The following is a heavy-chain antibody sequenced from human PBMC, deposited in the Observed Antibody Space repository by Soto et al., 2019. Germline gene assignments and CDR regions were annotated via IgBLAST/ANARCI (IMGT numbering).Heavy chain of an antibody. CDR2: IIPLFGTG. D-gene: IGHD4-17*01. CDR3: ARVNDYGGPGIGFDP. Sequence: SVKVSCKASGGTFSNFAISWVRQAPGQGLEWMGGIIPLFGTGNYAQKFQGRVTITADESTSTAYMELSSLRSEDTAVYYCARVNDYGGPGIGFDPWGQGTLVTVSS. J-gene: IGHJ5*02. V-gene: IGHV1-69*13. CDR1: GGTFSNFA.